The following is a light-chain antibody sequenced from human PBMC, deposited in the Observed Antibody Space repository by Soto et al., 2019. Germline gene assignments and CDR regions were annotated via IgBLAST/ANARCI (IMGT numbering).Light chain of an antibody. J-gene: IGKJ3*01. Sequence: DIQLTPSPSTVPASMSDTATVICRASQSVSSGLAWYQQKPGKAPKLLIYKASTLESGVPSKFSGSGTGTEFTLTISSLQPDDSATYYCQHYNSYRFGPGTKVDI. V-gene: IGKV1-5*03. CDR1: QSVSSG. CDR3: QHYNSYR. CDR2: KAS.